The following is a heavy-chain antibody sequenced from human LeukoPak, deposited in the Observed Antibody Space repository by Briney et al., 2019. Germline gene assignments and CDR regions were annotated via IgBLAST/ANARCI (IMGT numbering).Heavy chain of an antibody. CDR1: GGSISTSSYY. V-gene: IGHV4-39*07. D-gene: IGHD1-26*01. J-gene: IGHJ3*02. CDR2: IFYSGST. CDR3: ARASYYDAFDI. Sequence: SETLSLTCTVSGGSISTSSYYWGWVRQPPGKGLEWIGNIFYSGSTYYSPSLKSRVTISLDTSRNQFSLKLNSVTAADTAVYYCARASYYDAFDIWGQGTMVTVSS.